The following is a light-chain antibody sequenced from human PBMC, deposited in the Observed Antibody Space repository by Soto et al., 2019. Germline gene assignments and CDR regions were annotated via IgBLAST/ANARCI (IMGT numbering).Light chain of an antibody. CDR3: QQYNNWPLS. J-gene: IGKJ4*01. V-gene: IGKV3-15*01. CDR1: QSVGSN. CDR2: GAS. Sequence: EIVMTQSPATLSVSPGERATLSCRASQSVGSNLAWYQQRPGQTPKLVIFGASTRATGIPARFSGSGSGTGFTLTISSLQSEDFGIYFCQQYNNWPLSFGGGTKAEIK.